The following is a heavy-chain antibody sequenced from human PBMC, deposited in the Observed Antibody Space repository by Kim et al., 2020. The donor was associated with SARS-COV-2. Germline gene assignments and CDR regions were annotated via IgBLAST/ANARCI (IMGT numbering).Heavy chain of an antibody. Sequence: GGSLRLSCAATGFNLSTYDMHWVRQAPGKGLEWVAVMSYDGRNEYYADSVRGRFTISRDNSKNTLYLQMNSLRGEDTAVYYCAKARGTEWELNYGMDVWGQGTTVTVSS. CDR1: GFNLSTYD. V-gene: IGHV3-30*18. CDR2: MSYDGRNE. J-gene: IGHJ6*02. D-gene: IGHD1-26*01. CDR3: AKARGTEWELNYGMDV.